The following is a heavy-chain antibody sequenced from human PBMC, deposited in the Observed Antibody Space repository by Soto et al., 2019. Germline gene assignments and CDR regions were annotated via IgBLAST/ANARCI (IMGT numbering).Heavy chain of an antibody. D-gene: IGHD2-15*01. Sequence: QVHLVQSGAEVKKPGASVRVSCKVSGHNLTELSIYWVRQSPGTGLECMGGFDPKDGLPIYAQNFQGRVTMTEDASTDTVYMEVESLRSEDTAVYYCATVVGLGRYYFDAWGQGTLVTVSS. V-gene: IGHV1-24*01. J-gene: IGHJ5*02. CDR1: GHNLTELS. CDR3: ATVVGLGRYYFDA. CDR2: FDPKDGLP.